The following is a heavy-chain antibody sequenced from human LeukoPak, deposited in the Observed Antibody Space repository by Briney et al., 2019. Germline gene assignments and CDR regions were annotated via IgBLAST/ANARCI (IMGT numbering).Heavy chain of an antibody. J-gene: IGHJ6*03. CDR1: GSTFGSYD. Sequence: GGSLRLSCAASGSTFGSYDMHLVRQATGKGLEWVSAIGTAGDTYYPGSVKGRFTISRENAKNSLYLQMNSLRAGDTAVYYCARALHDYGGYEGYYYYMDVWGKGTTVTVSS. CDR3: ARALHDYGGYEGYYYYMDV. D-gene: IGHD4-17*01. V-gene: IGHV3-13*01. CDR2: IGTAGDT.